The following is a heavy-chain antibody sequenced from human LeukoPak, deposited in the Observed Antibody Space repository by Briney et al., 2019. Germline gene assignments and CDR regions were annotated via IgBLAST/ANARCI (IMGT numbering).Heavy chain of an antibody. CDR3: ARDGDSSGYYSNFDY. J-gene: IGHJ4*02. V-gene: IGHV3-21*01. CDR2: ISSSRSYI. D-gene: IGHD3-22*01. CDR1: GFTFSSYS. Sequence: GGSLRLSCAASGFTFSSYSMNWVRQAPGKGLEWVSSISSSRSYIYYAASVKGRFTISRDNAKNSLYLQMNSLRAEDTAVYYCARDGDSSGYYSNFDYWGQGTLVTVSS.